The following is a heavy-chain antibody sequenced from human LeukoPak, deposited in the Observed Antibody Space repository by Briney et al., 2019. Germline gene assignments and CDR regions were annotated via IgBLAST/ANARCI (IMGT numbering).Heavy chain of an antibody. Sequence: SETLSLTCAVSGYSISSGYYWGWIRQPPGKGLEWIGSIYHSGSTYYSPSLKSRVTISVDTSKNQFSLKLSSVTAADTAVYYCAREYCSSTSCYQPDAFDIWGQGTMVTVSS. D-gene: IGHD2-2*01. J-gene: IGHJ3*02. CDR3: AREYCSSTSCYQPDAFDI. CDR1: GYSISSGYY. CDR2: IYHSGST. V-gene: IGHV4-38-2*01.